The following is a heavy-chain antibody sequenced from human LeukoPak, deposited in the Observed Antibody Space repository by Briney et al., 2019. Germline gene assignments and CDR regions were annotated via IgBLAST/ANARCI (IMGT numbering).Heavy chain of an antibody. Sequence: GGSLRLSCAASGFTFSSYEMNWVRQAPGKGLEWVSYISSSGSTIYYADSVKGRFTISRDNAKNSQYLQMNSLRAEDTAVYYCARGDYGDYGDYFDYWGQGTLVTVSS. CDR3: ARGDYGDYGDYFDY. CDR1: GFTFSSYE. CDR2: ISSSGSTI. V-gene: IGHV3-48*03. D-gene: IGHD4-17*01. J-gene: IGHJ4*02.